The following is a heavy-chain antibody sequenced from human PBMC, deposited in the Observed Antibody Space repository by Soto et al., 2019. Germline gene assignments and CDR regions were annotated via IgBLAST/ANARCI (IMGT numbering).Heavy chain of an antibody. CDR3: ARHRYCCGDCDDAFDI. D-gene: IGHD2-21*02. V-gene: IGHV4-39*01. CDR1: GGSISSYY. Sequence: SETLSLTCTVSGGSISSYYWGWIRQPPGKGLEWIGSIYYSGSTYYNPSLKSRVTISVDTPKNQFSLKLSSVTAADTAVYYCARHRYCCGDCDDAFDIWGQGTMVTVSS. CDR2: IYYSGST. J-gene: IGHJ3*02.